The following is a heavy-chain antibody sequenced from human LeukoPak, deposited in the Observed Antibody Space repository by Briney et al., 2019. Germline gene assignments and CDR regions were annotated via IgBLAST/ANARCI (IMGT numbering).Heavy chain of an antibody. J-gene: IGHJ4*02. V-gene: IGHV4-34*01. D-gene: IGHD3-16*02. CDR2: INHSGST. CDR3: ASTYYDYVWGSYRSTYYFDY. CDR1: GGSFSGYY. Sequence: SETLSLTCAVYGGSFSGYYWSWIRQPPGKGLEWIGEINHSGSTNYNPSLKSRVTMSVDTSKNQFSLKLSSVTAADTAVYYCASTYYDYVWGSYRSTYYFDYWGQGTLVTVSS.